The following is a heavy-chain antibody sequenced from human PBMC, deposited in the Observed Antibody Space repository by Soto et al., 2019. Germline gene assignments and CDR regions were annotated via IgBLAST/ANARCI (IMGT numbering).Heavy chain of an antibody. Sequence: QVQLVQSGAEVRKPGTSVKVSCETSGYRFTSHYIHWVRQAPGQGLEWMGMIDPYDGTTTNAQRVQGRVTMTRDTSTTTVNMEINSLTSGDTATSFCARHIVAASTTPFMPRGQGYGNDYWGQGTLVTVSS. CDR2: IDPYDGTT. CDR3: ARHIVAASTTPFMPRGQGYGNDY. D-gene: IGHD5-18*01. CDR1: GYRFTSHY. J-gene: IGHJ4*02. V-gene: IGHV1-46*01.